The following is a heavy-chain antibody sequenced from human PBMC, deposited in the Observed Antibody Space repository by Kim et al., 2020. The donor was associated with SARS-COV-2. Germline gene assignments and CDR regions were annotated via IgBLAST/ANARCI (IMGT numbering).Heavy chain of an antibody. D-gene: IGHD2-15*01. CDR2: ICYSGST. CDR1: GGSISSGGYY. Sequence: SETLSLTCTVSGGSISSGGYYWSWIRQHPGKGLEWIGYICYSGSTYYNPSLKSRVTISVDTSKNQFSLKLSSVTAADTAVYYCARDAIPYCSGGSCHYAFDIWGQGTMVTVSS. V-gene: IGHV4-31*03. J-gene: IGHJ3*02. CDR3: ARDAIPYCSGGSCHYAFDI.